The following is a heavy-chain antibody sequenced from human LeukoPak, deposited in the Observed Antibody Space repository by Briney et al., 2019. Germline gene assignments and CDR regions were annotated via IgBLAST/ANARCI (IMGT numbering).Heavy chain of an antibody. CDR3: AGGFYQLRFIGLDY. CDR2: VRLAESDA. Sequence: GGSLRLSCTASGFSLSTYGIHWVRQAPGKGLEWVAFVRLAESDAAYAESVKGRFTISRDNSKNTLYLQMNSLRPDDTAMFYCAGGFYQLRFIGLDYWGQGTLVTVSS. J-gene: IGHJ4*02. V-gene: IGHV3-30*02. CDR1: GFSLSTYG. D-gene: IGHD2-2*01.